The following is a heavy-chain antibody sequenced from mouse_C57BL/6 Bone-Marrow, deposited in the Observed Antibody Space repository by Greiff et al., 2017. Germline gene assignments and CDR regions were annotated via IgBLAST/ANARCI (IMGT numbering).Heavy chain of an antibody. J-gene: IGHJ3*01. Sequence: VQLQQPGAELVKPGASVKLSCKASGYTFTSYWMHWVKQRPGQGLEWIGMIHPNSGSTNYNEKFKSKATLPGDKTSSTAYMQSSSLTSEDSAVYYCARGWAWFAYWGQGTLVTVSA. V-gene: IGHV1-64*01. CDR1: GYTFTSYW. CDR2: IHPNSGST. CDR3: ARGWAWFAY. D-gene: IGHD3-3*01.